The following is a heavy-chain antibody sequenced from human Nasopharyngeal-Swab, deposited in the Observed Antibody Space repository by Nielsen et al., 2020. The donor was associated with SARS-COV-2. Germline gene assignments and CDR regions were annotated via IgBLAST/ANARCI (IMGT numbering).Heavy chain of an antibody. D-gene: IGHD1-26*01. CDR2: INPNIGDT. Sequence: APVRASCKALGSTFTTYFLHWLRQAPGKELEWMGRINPNIGDTNYAQKFQGRVTMTRDTSISTAYMELSRLRSDDTAVYYCARDAGILGTYYYYYMDVWGKGTTVTVSS. J-gene: IGHJ6*03. CDR3: ARDAGILGTYYYYYMDV. CDR1: GSTFTTYF. V-gene: IGHV1-2*06.